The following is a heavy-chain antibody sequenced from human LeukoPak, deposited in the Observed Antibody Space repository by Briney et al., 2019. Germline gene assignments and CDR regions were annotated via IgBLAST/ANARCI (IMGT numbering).Heavy chain of an antibody. CDR3: AKGAVITMVRGVISAHFDY. D-gene: IGHD3-10*01. J-gene: IGHJ4*02. CDR2: ISGSGGST. V-gene: IGHV3-23*01. CDR1: GFTFSSYA. Sequence: GGSLRLSCAASGFTFSSYAMSWVRQAPGKGLEWVSAISGSGGSTYYADSVKDRFTISRDNSKNTLYLQMTSLRAEDTAVYYCAKGAVITMVRGVISAHFDYWGQGTLVTVSS.